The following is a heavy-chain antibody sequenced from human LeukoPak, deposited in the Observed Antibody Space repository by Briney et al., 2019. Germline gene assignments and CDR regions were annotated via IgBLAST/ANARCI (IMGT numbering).Heavy chain of an antibody. J-gene: IGHJ4*02. D-gene: IGHD3-10*01. V-gene: IGHV1-18*04. CDR3: ASDPLPTYYYGSGSYPDYFDY. Sequence: GASVTVSCKASGYTFSSYGTSWVRRAPGQGLEWMGWISAYNGNTNYAQKFQGRVTMTTETSTSTAYMELRRLRSDDTAVYYCASDPLPTYYYGSGSYPDYFDYWGQGTLVTVSS. CDR2: ISAYNGNT. CDR1: GYTFSSYG.